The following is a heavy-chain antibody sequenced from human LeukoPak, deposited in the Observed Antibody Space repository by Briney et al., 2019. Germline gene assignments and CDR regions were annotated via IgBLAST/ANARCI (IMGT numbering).Heavy chain of an antibody. D-gene: IGHD2-15*01. J-gene: IGHJ5*02. V-gene: IGHV1-69*05. CDR2: IIPIFGTA. Sequence: GASVKVSCKASGGTFSSYAISWVRQAPGQGLEWMGGIIPIFGTANYAQKFQGRVTITTDESTSTAYMELSSLRSEDTAVYYCAREGYCSGGSCYPGYNWFDPWGRGTLVTVSS. CDR3: AREGYCSGGSCYPGYNWFDP. CDR1: GGTFSSYA.